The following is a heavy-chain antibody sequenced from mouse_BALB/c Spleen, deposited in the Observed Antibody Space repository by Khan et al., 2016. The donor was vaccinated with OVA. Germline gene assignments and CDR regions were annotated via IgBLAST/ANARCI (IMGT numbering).Heavy chain of an antibody. D-gene: IGHD1-2*01. CDR1: GYSITSGYG. CDR2: ISYSGST. CDR3: ARTARIKY. Sequence: EVKLLESGPGLVKPSQSLSLTCTVTGYSITSGYGWNWIRQFPGNKLEWMGYISYSGSTNYNPSPKSRISINRNTTKKQFFLQLKSVTTEDTATYYCARTARIKYWGQGTTLTVSS. V-gene: IGHV3-2*02. J-gene: IGHJ2*01.